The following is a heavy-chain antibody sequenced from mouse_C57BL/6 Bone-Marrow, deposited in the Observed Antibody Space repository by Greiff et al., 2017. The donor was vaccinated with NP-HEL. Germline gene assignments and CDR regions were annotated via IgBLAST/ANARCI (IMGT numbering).Heavy chain of an antibody. CDR2: IYPGNSDT. J-gene: IGHJ4*01. CDR3: KGFLFYYGSSENAMDY. CDR1: GYTFTSYW. D-gene: IGHD1-1*01. Sequence: EVKLVESGTVLARPGASVKMSCKTSGYTFTSYWMHWVKQRPGQGLEWIGAIYPGNSDTSYNQKFKGKAKLTAVTSASTAYMELSSLTNEDSAVYYCKGFLFYYGSSENAMDYWGQGTSVTVSS. V-gene: IGHV1-5*01.